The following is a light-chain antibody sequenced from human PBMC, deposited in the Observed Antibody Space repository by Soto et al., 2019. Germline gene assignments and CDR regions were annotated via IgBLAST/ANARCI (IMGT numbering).Light chain of an antibody. CDR1: ESVNNK. J-gene: IGKJ3*01. V-gene: IGKV3-15*01. CDR3: QQYNNWPPT. CDR2: GAS. Sequence: EIGMTQSPVSLSVSPGGRAILSCRAGESVNNKIAWYQHRPGQAPRLLIYGASTRATGIPVRFSGSGSGTEFTLIISTLQSEDFAVYSCQQYNNWPPTFGPGTKVEIK.